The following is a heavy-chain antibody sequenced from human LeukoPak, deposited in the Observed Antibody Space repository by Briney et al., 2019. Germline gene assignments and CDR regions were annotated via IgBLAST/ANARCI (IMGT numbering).Heavy chain of an antibody. CDR3: SITMIVGTLPD. CDR2: INPNSGGT. Sequence: GASVTVSCKASGYTFTGYYMHWVRQAPGQGLEWMGWINPNSGGTNYAQKFQGRVTMTRDTSISTAYMELSRLRSDDTAVYYCSITMIVGTLPDWGQGTLVTVSS. V-gene: IGHV1-2*02. D-gene: IGHD3-22*01. CDR1: GYTFTGYY. J-gene: IGHJ4*02.